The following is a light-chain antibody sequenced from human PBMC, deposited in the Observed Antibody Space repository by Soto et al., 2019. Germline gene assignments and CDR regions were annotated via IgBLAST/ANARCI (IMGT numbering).Light chain of an antibody. Sequence: QSVLTQPPSASATPGRRVTISCSGGNSNIGRNSVNWYQQLPGTAPKLLMYSDNQRPSGVPDRFSGSKSGTSASLAISGLQSEDEADYYCAAWDDSLSGYVFGTGTKVTV. CDR3: AAWDDSLSGYV. J-gene: IGLJ1*01. V-gene: IGLV1-44*01. CDR1: NSNIGRNS. CDR2: SDN.